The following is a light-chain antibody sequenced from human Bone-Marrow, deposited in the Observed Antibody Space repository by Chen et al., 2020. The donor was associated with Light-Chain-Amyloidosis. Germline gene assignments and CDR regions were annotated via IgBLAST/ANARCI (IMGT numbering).Light chain of an antibody. CDR3: QAWDTGTVV. J-gene: IGLJ2*01. CDR2: QDN. CDR1: KSGDQY. V-gene: IGLV3-1*01. Sequence: SFELTQPPSVSVSPGQPATITCSGDKSGDQYACWYQQKPGQSPLLVIFQDNKRPSGIPERFSGSNSGDTATLTISGTQAMDEADYYCQAWDTGTVVFGGGTKLTVL.